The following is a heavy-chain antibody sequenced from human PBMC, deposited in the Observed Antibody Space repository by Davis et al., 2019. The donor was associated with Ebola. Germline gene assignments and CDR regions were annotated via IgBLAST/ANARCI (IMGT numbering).Heavy chain of an antibody. V-gene: IGHV3-23*01. Sequence: PGGSLRLSCAASGFTFSSYAMSWVRQAPGKGLEWVSTISASGRSTYYADSVNGRCTISRDNSKNTLYLQMDSLRDDDTAVYYCAKTYCSSTTCSWEHHYYYYYMDVWGKGTTVTVSS. D-gene: IGHD2-2*01. CDR3: AKTYCSSTTCSWEHHYYYYYMDV. J-gene: IGHJ6*03. CDR2: ISASGRST. CDR1: GFTFSSYA.